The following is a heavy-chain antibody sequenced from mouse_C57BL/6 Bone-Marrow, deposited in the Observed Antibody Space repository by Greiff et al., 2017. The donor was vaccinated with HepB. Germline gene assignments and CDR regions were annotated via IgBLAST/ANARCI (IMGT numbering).Heavy chain of an antibody. CDR3: ARSVYGNSFDY. J-gene: IGHJ2*01. V-gene: IGHV1-81*01. Sequence: VKLQESGAELARPGASVKLSCKASGYTFTSYGISWVKQRTGQGLEWIGEILPGSGSTNYNEKFKGKATFTADTSSNTAYMQLSSLTTEDSAIYYCARSVYGNSFDYWGQGTTLTVSS. D-gene: IGHD2-1*01. CDR1: GYTFTSYG. CDR2: ILPGSGST.